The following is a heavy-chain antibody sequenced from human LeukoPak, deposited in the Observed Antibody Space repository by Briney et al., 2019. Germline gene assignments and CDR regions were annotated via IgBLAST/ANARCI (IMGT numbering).Heavy chain of an antibody. Sequence: GASVKVSCKASGGTFSSYAISWVRQAPGQGLEWMGGIIPIFGTANYAQKFQGRVTITADESTSTAYMELSSLRSEDTAVYYCASPPRGYCYGYFFDYWGQGTLVTVSS. V-gene: IGHV1-69*13. J-gene: IGHJ4*02. CDR2: IIPIFGTA. CDR1: GGTFSSYA. CDR3: ASPPRGYCYGYFFDY. D-gene: IGHD5-18*01.